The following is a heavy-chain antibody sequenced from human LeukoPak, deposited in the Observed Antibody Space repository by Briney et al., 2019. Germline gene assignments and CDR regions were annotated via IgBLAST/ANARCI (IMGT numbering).Heavy chain of an antibody. CDR3: ARVFGSGYDFRGAFDI. CDR1: GGSISSGYY. Sequence: PSETLSLTCTVSGGSISSGYYWGWIRQPPGKGLEWIGSIYHSGSTYYNPSLKSRVTISVDTSKNQFSLKLSSVTAADTAVYYCARVFGSGYDFRGAFDIWGQGTMVTVSS. J-gene: IGHJ3*02. CDR2: IYHSGST. D-gene: IGHD5-12*01. V-gene: IGHV4-38-2*02.